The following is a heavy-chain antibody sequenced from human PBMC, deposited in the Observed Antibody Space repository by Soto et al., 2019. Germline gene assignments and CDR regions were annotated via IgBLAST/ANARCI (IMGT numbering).Heavy chain of an antibody. CDR1: GFTFSSYG. CDR3: ARDRPYYYDSSGYYYVGHDAFDI. V-gene: IGHV3-33*01. D-gene: IGHD3-22*01. J-gene: IGHJ3*02. CDR2: IWYDGSNK. Sequence: QVQLVESGGGVVQPGRSLRLSCAASGFTFSSYGMHWVRQAPGKGLEWVAVIWYDGSNKYYADSVKGRFTISRDNSKNTQYLQMNSLRAGDTAVYYCARDRPYYYDSSGYYYVGHDAFDIWGQGTMVTVSS.